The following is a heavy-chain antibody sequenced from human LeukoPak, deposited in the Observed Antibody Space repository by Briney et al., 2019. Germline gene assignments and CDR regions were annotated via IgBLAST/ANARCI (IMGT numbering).Heavy chain of an antibody. V-gene: IGHV1-18*01. CDR2: ISAKNGNT. CDR1: GYTFITYG. Sequence: ASVKVSCTASGYTFITYGITWVRQGPGQGLEWVGWISAKNGNTNYAQDFQGRITLTREPSTSTVYMELRRLRPDDTAVYYCARARPQNYDSSRYYSAAFDIWGPGTLVTVSS. D-gene: IGHD3-22*01. J-gene: IGHJ3*02. CDR3: ARARPQNYDSSRYYSAAFDI.